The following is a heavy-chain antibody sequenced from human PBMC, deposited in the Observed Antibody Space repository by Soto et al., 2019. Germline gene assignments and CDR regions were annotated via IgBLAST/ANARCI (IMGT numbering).Heavy chain of an antibody. V-gene: IGHV1-3*01. CDR1: GYTFTSYA. J-gene: IGHJ6*02. D-gene: IGHD6-19*01. CDR3: ARDPHEREVAVAGNYYYYGMDV. CDR2: INAGNGNT. Sequence: QVQLVQSGAEVKKPGASVKVSCKASGYTFTSYAMHWVRQAPGQRLEWMGWINAGNGNTKYSQKFQGRVTITRDTSASTAYMELSSLRSEDTAVYYCARDPHEREVAVAGNYYYYGMDVWGQGTTVTVSS.